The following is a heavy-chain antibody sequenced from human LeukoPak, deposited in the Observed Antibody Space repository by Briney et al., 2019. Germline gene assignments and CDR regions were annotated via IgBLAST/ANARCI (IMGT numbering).Heavy chain of an antibody. CDR1: GFTFGDYY. CDR2: ISSSGSTI. CDR3: ARDLDCSGGSCYSYYGMDV. V-gene: IGHV3-11*01. D-gene: IGHD2-15*01. J-gene: IGHJ6*02. Sequence: NAGPSLRLSWAASGFTFGDYYMSSIRHAPGKGLEWVSYISSSGSTIYYAASVKGRFTISRGNAKNSLYLQMNSLRAEDTAVYYCARDLDCSGGSCYSYYGMDVWGQGTTVTVSS.